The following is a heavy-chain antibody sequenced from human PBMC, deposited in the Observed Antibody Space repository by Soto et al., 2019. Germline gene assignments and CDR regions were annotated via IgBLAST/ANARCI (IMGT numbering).Heavy chain of an antibody. D-gene: IGHD6-13*01. CDR2: IIPYYNTL. CDR3: ARGASRWYPYCFDS. V-gene: IGHV1-69*01. Sequence: QAQVVQSGAEVRKPGSSVKLSCKASEGTFNSYAIAWVRQAPGQGLEWMGGIIPYYNTLNYAQKFQDRVTMTADDSTNTVYRELSSLRSDDTAVYVCARGASRWYPYCFDSWAQGTLVTVSS. CDR1: EGTFNSYA. J-gene: IGHJ4*02.